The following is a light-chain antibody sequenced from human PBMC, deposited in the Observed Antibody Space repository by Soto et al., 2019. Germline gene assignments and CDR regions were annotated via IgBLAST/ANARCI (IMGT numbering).Light chain of an antibody. J-gene: IGKJ2*01. CDR2: QLS. V-gene: IGKV2-30*02. CDR1: QSLVHSDGTTY. Sequence: DVVLTQSPLSLPVTPGQPASISCRSSQSLVHSDGTTYLNWFQQRPGQSPRRLIYQLSKRDSGFPDKFSGSGSGADFTLQISRVEAEDVGVYYCLQGTHWPYTFGQGTKLEIK. CDR3: LQGTHWPYT.